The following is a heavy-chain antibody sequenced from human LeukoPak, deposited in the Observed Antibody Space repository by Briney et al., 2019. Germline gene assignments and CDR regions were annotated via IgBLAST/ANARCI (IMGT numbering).Heavy chain of an antibody. J-gene: IGHJ4*02. CDR1: GFTFSSYA. Sequence: SGGSLRLSCAASGFTFSSYAMSWVRQAPGKGLEWVSAISGSGVSTYYADSVKGRFTISTDNSRNTLYLQMNSLRAEDTAVYYCAKGGLSRWYGTGDYFDFWGQGTLVTVSS. V-gene: IGHV3-23*01. CDR2: ISGSGVST. CDR3: AKGGLSRWYGTGDYFDF. D-gene: IGHD3-10*01.